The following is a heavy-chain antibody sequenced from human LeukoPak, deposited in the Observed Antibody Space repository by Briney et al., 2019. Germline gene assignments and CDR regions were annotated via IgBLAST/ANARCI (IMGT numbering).Heavy chain of an antibody. V-gene: IGHV4-59*08. CDR3: ARHLKTGRGYCSSTSCYGHYYYGMDV. CDR2: IYYSGST. CDR1: GGSISRYY. Sequence: PSETLSLTCAVSGGSISRYYWRWIRQPPGKGLEWIGYIYYSGSTKYNPSLKSRVTISVDTSKNQFSLKLSSVTAADTAVHYCARHLKTGRGYCSSTSCYGHYYYGMDVWGQGTTVTVSS. D-gene: IGHD2-2*01. J-gene: IGHJ6*02.